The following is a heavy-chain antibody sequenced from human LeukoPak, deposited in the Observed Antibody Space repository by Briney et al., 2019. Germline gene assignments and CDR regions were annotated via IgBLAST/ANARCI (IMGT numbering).Heavy chain of an antibody. CDR2: ISAYNGNT. V-gene: IGHV1-18*01. D-gene: IGHD1-1*01. J-gene: IGHJ4*02. Sequence: GASVKVSCKASGYTFTSYGISWVRQAAGRGLEWMGWISAYNGNTNYAQKLQGRVTMTTDTSTSTAYMELRTLRSDDTAVYYCARGPELERFDYWGQGTLVAVSA. CDR3: ARGPELERFDY. CDR1: GYTFTSYG.